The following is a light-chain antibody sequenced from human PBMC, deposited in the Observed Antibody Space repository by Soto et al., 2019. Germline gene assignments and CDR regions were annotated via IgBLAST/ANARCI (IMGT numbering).Light chain of an antibody. CDR3: GTWDDSLSAGC. CDR1: ISNIVKNY. J-gene: IGLJ2*01. CDR2: DNN. V-gene: IGLV1-51*01. Sequence: QSVLTQPPSVSAAPGQKVTISCSGSISNIVKNYVFWYQQLPGTAPKLLIYDNNKRPSGIPDRFSGSKSGTSATLGITGLQTGDEADYYCGTWDDSLSAGCFGGGTKLTVL.